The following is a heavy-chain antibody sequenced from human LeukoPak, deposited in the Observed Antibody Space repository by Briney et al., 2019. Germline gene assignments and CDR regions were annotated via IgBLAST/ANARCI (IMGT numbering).Heavy chain of an antibody. CDR1: GYAFTSYY. D-gene: IGHD5-12*01. J-gene: IGHJ3*02. CDR3: ARGKPIVATIRPYAFDI. V-gene: IGHV1-46*01. Sequence: ASVKVSCEASGYAFTSYYMHWVRQAPGQGLEWMGIINPSGGSTSYAQKFQGRVTMTRDMSTSTVYMELSSLRSEDTAVYYCARGKPIVATIRPYAFDIWGQGTMVTVSS. CDR2: INPSGGST.